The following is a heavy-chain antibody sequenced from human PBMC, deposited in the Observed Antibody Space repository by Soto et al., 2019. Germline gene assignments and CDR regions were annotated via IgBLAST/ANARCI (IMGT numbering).Heavy chain of an antibody. J-gene: IGHJ4*02. CDR3: TREDILGARSFDY. D-gene: IGHD1-26*01. CDR2: ISSGSRTI. Sequence: VGSLRLSCAASGFTFSSYSVNWVRQAPGKGLEWVSYISSGSRTIFYADSVKGRFTVSRDNAKNSQYLQMNSLRDEDTAVYYCTREDILGARSFDYWGRGTLVTVSS. V-gene: IGHV3-48*02. CDR1: GFTFSSYS.